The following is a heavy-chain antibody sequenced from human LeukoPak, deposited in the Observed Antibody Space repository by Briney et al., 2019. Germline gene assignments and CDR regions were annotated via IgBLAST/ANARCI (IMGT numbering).Heavy chain of an antibody. V-gene: IGHV3-21*01. CDR2: ISSSSYI. D-gene: IGHD3-9*01. CDR3: ARGGYDILTGSGYDY. J-gene: IGHJ4*02. Sequence: GGSLRLSCAASGFTFSSYSMNWFRQAPGKGLEWVSSISSSSYIYYADSVKGRFTISRDNAKNSLYLQMNSLRAEDTAVYYCARGGYDILTGSGYDYWGQGTLVTVSS. CDR1: GFTFSSYS.